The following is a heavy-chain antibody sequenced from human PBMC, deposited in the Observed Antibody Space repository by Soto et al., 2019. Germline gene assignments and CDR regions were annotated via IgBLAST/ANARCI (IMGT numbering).Heavy chain of an antibody. D-gene: IGHD3-22*01. CDR3: ERLSPAASSGYQDY. V-gene: IGHV5-51*01. CDR2: IYPGDSDT. J-gene: IGHJ4*02. Sequence: PGESLKISCKGSGYSFANYWIGWVRQMPGKGLEWMGIIYPGDSDTRYSPSFQGQVTISADKSISTAYLQWSSLKASDTAMYYCERLSPAASSGYQDYWGKGTRVTVSS. CDR1: GYSFANYW.